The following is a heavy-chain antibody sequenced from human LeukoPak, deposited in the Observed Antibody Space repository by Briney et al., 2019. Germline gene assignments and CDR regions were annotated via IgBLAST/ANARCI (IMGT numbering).Heavy chain of an antibody. Sequence: GASVKVSCKASGYTFTGYHIHWVRQAPGQGLEWMGWINPNSGGTNYAQKFQGRVTMTRDTSISTAYMELSRLRSDDTAVYYCARDTSSGWYYDYWGQGTLVTVSS. CDR3: ARDTSSGWYYDY. CDR1: GYTFTGYH. J-gene: IGHJ4*02. CDR2: INPNSGGT. D-gene: IGHD6-19*01. V-gene: IGHV1-2*02.